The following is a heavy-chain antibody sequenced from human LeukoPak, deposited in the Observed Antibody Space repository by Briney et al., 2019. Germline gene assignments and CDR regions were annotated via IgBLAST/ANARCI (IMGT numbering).Heavy chain of an antibody. CDR2: IRSSSSYI. CDR1: GFTFNSYA. D-gene: IGHD6-13*01. Sequence: AGGSLRLSCAASGFTFNSYAMSWVRQAPGKGLEWVSSIRSSSSYIYYADSVKGRFTISRDNAKNSLYLQMNSLRAEDTAVYYCARRTAPPSSSWYGYYFDYWGQGTLVTVSS. V-gene: IGHV3-21*01. CDR3: ARRTAPPSSSWYGYYFDY. J-gene: IGHJ4*02.